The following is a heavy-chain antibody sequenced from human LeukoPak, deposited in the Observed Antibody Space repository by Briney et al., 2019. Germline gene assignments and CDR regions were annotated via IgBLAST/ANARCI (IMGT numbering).Heavy chain of an antibody. V-gene: IGHV1-69*13. CDR3: AREASSTWYAMFDF. CDR2: IIPIFGAA. J-gene: IGHJ4*02. CDR1: GGTFSTNA. Sequence: SVKVSCKASGGTFSTNAISWVRQAPGQGLEWMATIIPIFGAANYAPKFQGRVSITADESTSTAYMELSSLRPDDTAVYYCAREASSTWYAMFDFWGQGTLVTVSS. D-gene: IGHD6-13*01.